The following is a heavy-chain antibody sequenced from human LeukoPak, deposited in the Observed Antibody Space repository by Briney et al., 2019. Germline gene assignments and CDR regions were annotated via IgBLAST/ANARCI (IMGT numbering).Heavy chain of an antibody. CDR3: AKEYSGSFSPFPSYFDY. CDR2: ISGSGGST. V-gene: IGHV3-23*01. J-gene: IGHJ4*02. Sequence: GGSLRLSCAASGFTFSSYGMSWVRQAPGKGLEWVSAISGSGGSTYYADSVKGRFTISRDNSKNTLYLQMNSLRAEDTAIYYCAKEYSGSFSPFPSYFDYWGQGTLVTVSS. CDR1: GFTFSSYG. D-gene: IGHD1-26*01.